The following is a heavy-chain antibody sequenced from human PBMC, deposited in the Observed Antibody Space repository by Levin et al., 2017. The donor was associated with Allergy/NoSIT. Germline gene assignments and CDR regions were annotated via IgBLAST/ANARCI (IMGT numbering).Heavy chain of an antibody. V-gene: IGHV3-7*01. CDR2: IKQDGSDK. CDR1: GFTFSNYW. Sequence: GGSLRLSCAASGFTFSNYWMSWVRQAPGKGLEWVANIKQDGSDKYYVDSVKGRFTISRDNAKNSLYLQMNSLRAEDTAVYYCARDEDTTMVVSNGMDVWGQGTTVTVSS. D-gene: IGHD5-18*01. CDR3: ARDEDTTMVVSNGMDV. J-gene: IGHJ6*02.